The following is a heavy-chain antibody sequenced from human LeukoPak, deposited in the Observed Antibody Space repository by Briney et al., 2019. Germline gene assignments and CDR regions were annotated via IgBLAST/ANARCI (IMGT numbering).Heavy chain of an antibody. CDR1: GGSISSGSYY. CDR2: IYTSGST. Sequence: SETLSLTCTVSGGSISSGSYYWSWIRQPAGKGLEWIGRIYTSGSTNYNPSLKSRVTISVDTSKNQFSLKLSSVTGADTAVYYCASGYDLDYWGQGTLVTVSS. CDR3: ASGYDLDY. V-gene: IGHV4-61*02. D-gene: IGHD5-12*01. J-gene: IGHJ4*02.